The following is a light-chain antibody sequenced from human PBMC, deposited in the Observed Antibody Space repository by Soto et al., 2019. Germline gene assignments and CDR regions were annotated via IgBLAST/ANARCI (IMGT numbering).Light chain of an antibody. CDR3: QQSYSTPWT. J-gene: IGKJ1*01. V-gene: IGKV1-39*01. CDR1: RVISGY. CDR2: AAS. Sequence: DIQMTQSPSSLSATLGGIVTIASRASRVISGYLNWYQQKPGKAPKPMISAASTLQSGVPSRFGRSGLGTDSTLTISSLQPEDFATYYCQQSYSTPWTLGQGTKVDIK.